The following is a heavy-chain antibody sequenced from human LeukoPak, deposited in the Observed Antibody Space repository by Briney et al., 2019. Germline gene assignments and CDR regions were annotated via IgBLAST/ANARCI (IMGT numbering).Heavy chain of an antibody. CDR2: INPNSGGT. D-gene: IGHD6-19*01. CDR1: GYTFTGYY. J-gene: IGHJ4*02. Sequence: ASVKVSCKASGYTFTGYYMHWVRQAPGQGLEWMGWINPNSGGTNYAQKFQGRVTITRDTSASTAYMELSSLRSEDTAVYYCARDRDSSGWYLDYWGQGTLVTVSS. CDR3: ARDRDSSGWYLDY. V-gene: IGHV1-2*02.